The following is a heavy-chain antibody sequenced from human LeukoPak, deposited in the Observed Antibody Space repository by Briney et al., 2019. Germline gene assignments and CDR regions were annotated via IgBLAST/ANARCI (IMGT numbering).Heavy chain of an antibody. V-gene: IGHV1-2*02. CDR2: INPNSGGT. Sequence: ASVKVSCKASGYTFTGYYMHWVRQAPGQGLEWMGWINPNSGGTNYAQKFQGRVTMTRDTSISTAYMELSRLRSDDTAVYYCAKGGEYDILTGYRRSRLLGDYWGQGTLVTVSS. D-gene: IGHD3-9*01. CDR1: GYTFTGYY. CDR3: AKGGEYDILTGYRRSRLLGDY. J-gene: IGHJ4*02.